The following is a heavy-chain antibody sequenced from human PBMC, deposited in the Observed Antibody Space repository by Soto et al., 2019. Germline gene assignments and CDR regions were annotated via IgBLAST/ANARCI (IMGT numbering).Heavy chain of an antibody. CDR1: GGSISSYY. CDR3: ARESEVAGTDY. V-gene: IGHV4-59*01. D-gene: IGHD6-19*01. J-gene: IGHJ4*02. Sequence: SETLSLTCTVSGGSISSYYWSWIRQPPGKGLEWIGYIYYSGSTNYNPSLKSRVTISVDTSKNQFSLKLSSVTAADTAVYYCARESEVAGTDYWGQGTLVTVSS. CDR2: IYYSGST.